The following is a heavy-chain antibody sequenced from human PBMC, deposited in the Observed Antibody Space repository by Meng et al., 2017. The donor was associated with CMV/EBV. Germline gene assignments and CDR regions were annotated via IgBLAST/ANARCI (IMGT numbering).Heavy chain of an antibody. D-gene: IGHD6-6*01. Sequence: GESLKISCAASGFTFSSYAMHWVRQAPGKGLEWVAVISYDGSNKYYADSVKGRFTISRDNSKNTLYLQMNSLRAEDTAVYYCARDLASSDYYYGMDVWGQGTTVTVSS. CDR3: ARDLASSDYYYGMDV. V-gene: IGHV3-30-3*01. J-gene: IGHJ6*02. CDR2: ISYDGSNK. CDR1: GFTFSSYA.